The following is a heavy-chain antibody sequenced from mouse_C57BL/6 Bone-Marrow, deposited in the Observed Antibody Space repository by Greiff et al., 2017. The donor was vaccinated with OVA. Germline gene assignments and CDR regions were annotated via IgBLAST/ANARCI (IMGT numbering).Heavy chain of an antibody. CDR3: ARHSNYVDAMDY. D-gene: IGHD2-5*01. Sequence: QVQLQQPGAELVKPGASVKVSCKASGYTFTSYWMHWVKQRPGQGLEWIGRIHPSDSDTNYNQKFKGKATLTVDKSSSTAYMQLSSLTSEDAAVYYCARHSNYVDAMDYWGQGTSVTVSS. CDR1: GYTFTSYW. J-gene: IGHJ4*01. V-gene: IGHV1-74*01. CDR2: IHPSDSDT.